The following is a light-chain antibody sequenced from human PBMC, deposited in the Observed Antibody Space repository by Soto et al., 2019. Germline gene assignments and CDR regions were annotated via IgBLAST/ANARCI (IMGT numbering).Light chain of an antibody. CDR2: QDS. V-gene: IGLV3-1*01. CDR1: KLGDKY. Sequence: SYELTQPPSVSVSTGQTASITCSGDKLGDKYACWYQQKPGQSPVLVIYQDSKRPSGIPERFSGSNSGNTATLTISGTQAMDEADYYCQAWDSSTRVVFGGGTKVTVL. CDR3: QAWDSSTRVV. J-gene: IGLJ2*01.